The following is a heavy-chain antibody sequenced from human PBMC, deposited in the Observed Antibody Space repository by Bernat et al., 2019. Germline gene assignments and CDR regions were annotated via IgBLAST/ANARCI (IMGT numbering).Heavy chain of an antibody. CDR1: GFTFSSYG. V-gene: IGHV3-30*03. D-gene: IGHD3-3*01. J-gene: IGHJ4*02. CDR2: ISYDGSNK. CDR3: ARADALYYGVWSGYWDRLVDY. Sequence: QVQLVESGGGVVQPGRSLRLSCAASGFTFSSYGMHWVRQAPGKGLEWVAVISYDGSNKYYADSVKGRFTISRDNSKNTLYLQMNSLRAEDTAVYYCARADALYYGVWSGYWDRLVDYWGQGTLVTVSS.